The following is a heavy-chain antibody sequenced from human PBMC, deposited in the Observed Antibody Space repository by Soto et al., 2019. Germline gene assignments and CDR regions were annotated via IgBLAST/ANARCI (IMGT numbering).Heavy chain of an antibody. CDR3: VVYSSSSGRHFDY. CDR2: IKPGGSDL. V-gene: IGHV5-51*01. J-gene: IGHJ4*02. CDR1: GYRLDAAW. D-gene: IGHD6-6*01. Sequence: GESLKISCKGVGYRLDAAWIGWVRQMPGKGLEWMGIIKPGGSDLRYSPSFRGQVTISADAAVNTAYLQWDSLKASDTAMYYCVVYSSSSGRHFDYWGQGTLVTVSS.